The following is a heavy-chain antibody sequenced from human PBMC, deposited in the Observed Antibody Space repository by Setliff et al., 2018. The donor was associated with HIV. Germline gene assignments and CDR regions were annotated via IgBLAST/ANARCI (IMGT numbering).Heavy chain of an antibody. D-gene: IGHD6-13*01. V-gene: IGHV4-34*01. Sequence: KTSETLSLTCAAYGGSFSDYHWSWIRQAPGKGLEWIGEINHSGSTNYNPSLKSRVSISVDTSKNQFSLNVNSVTAADTAVYYCARGPAPGTIGAFDIWGQGTMVTVSS. J-gene: IGHJ3*02. CDR2: INHSGST. CDR1: GGSFSDYH. CDR3: ARGPAPGTIGAFDI.